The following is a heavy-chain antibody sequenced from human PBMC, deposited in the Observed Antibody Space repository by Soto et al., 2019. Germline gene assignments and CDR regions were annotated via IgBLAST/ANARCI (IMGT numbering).Heavy chain of an antibody. CDR1: GFTFSSYA. D-gene: IGHD2-2*01. CDR3: AKDLVVVPAAIESSNYYYYYMDV. CDR2: ISGSGGST. J-gene: IGHJ6*03. V-gene: IGHV3-23*01. Sequence: EVQLLESGGGLVQPGGSLRLSCAASGFTFSSYAMSWVRQAPGKGLEWVSAISGSGGSTYYADSVKGRFTISRDNSKNTLYLQMNSLRAEDTAVYYCAKDLVVVPAAIESSNYYYYYMDVWGKGTTVTVSS.